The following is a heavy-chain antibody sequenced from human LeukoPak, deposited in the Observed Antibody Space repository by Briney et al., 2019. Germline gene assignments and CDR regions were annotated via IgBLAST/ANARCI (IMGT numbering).Heavy chain of an antibody. D-gene: IGHD3-10*01. V-gene: IGHV3-53*01. CDR2: IHSGGTT. CDR3: ARGVIGRTKFDY. J-gene: IGHJ4*02. CDR1: GFTVSNNY. Sequence: GGSLRLSCAASGFTVSNNYMSWVRQAPGKGLEWVSVIHSGGTTNYADSVQGRFTISRDNSKTTVYLHMNSLRAEDTAVYYCARGVIGRTKFDYWGQGTLVTVSS.